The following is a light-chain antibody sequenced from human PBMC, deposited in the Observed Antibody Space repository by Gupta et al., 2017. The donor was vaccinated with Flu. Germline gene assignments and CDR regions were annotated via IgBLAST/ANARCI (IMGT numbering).Light chain of an antibody. CDR2: EVT. V-gene: IGLV2-8*01. Sequence: QSALPQPPSASGSPGQSVTISCTGTSSDVGGYKFVSWYQQHPGKAPELMIYEVTKRPSGVPDRFSGSKSGNTASLTVSGLQPEDEATYYCSAYAGSDNSVFGTGTKVTVL. CDR3: SAYAGSDNSV. CDR1: SSDVGGYKF. J-gene: IGLJ1*01.